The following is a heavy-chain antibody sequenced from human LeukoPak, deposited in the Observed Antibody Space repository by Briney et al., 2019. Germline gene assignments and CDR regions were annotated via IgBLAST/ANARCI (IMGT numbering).Heavy chain of an antibody. J-gene: IGHJ4*02. D-gene: IGHD6-13*01. CDR3: ARVGLAAAQEIDY. V-gene: IGHV4-39*07. CDR1: GGSISSSSHY. CDR2: IYETGST. Sequence: SETLSLTCTVSGGSISSSSHYWGWIRQPPGKGLEFIGNIYETGSTYYNPSLKSRVTISVDTSKNQFSLKLSSVTAADTAVYYCARVGLAAAQEIDYWGQGTLVTVSS.